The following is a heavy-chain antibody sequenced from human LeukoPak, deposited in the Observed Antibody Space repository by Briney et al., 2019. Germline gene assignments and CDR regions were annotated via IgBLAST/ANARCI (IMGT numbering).Heavy chain of an antibody. CDR3: ARGGNMIVVATAFQH. D-gene: IGHD3-22*01. Sequence: SETLSLTGTVSGGSISSYYWSWIRQPPGKGLEWIGYIYYSGSTNYNPSLKSRVTISVDTSKNQFSLKLSSVTAADTAVYYCARGGNMIVVATAFQHWGQGTLVTVSS. J-gene: IGHJ1*01. CDR2: IYYSGST. CDR1: GGSISSYY. V-gene: IGHV4-59*01.